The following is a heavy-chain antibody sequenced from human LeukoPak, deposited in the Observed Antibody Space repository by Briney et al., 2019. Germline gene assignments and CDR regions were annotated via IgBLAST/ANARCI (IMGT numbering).Heavy chain of an antibody. CDR1: GGTFSSYV. D-gene: IGHD6-6*01. V-gene: IGHV1-69*13. CDR2: IIPIFDTT. Sequence: AASVKVSCKASGGTFSSYVISWVRQAPGQGLEWMGGIIPIFDTTNYAQKFQGRATITADESTSTVYMELSSLRSEDTAMYYCVRGGGKFDSSSSLYALDIWGQGTIVTVSS. CDR3: VRGGGKFDSSSSLYALDI. J-gene: IGHJ3*02.